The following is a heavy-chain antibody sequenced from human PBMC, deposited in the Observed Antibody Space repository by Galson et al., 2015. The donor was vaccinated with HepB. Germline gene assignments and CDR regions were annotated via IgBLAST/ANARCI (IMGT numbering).Heavy chain of an antibody. Sequence: SLRLSCAASGFTFSSYGMHWVRQAPGKGLEWVAVISYDGSNKYYTDSVKGRFTISRDNSKNTLYLQMNSLRAEDTAVYYCAKFTENSGWHDGASPSSSGGQGTLVTVSS. D-gene: IGHD6-19*01. V-gene: IGHV3-30*18. CDR3: AKFTENSGWHDGASPSSS. CDR2: ISYDGSNK. CDR1: GFTFSSYG. J-gene: IGHJ4*02.